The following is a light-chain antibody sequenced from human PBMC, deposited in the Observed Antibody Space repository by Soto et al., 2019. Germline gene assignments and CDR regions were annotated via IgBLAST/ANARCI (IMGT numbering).Light chain of an antibody. Sequence: EIVLTQSPGTLSLSPGXRGTLSCRASQSVSSTFLAWYQQKPGQAPRLLIYGVSSRATGIPDRFSGSGAGTDFTLTISRLEPEDFAVYYCQQYGDSPLTFGGGTKVDIK. J-gene: IGKJ4*01. CDR2: GVS. V-gene: IGKV3-20*01. CDR1: QSVSSTF. CDR3: QQYGDSPLT.